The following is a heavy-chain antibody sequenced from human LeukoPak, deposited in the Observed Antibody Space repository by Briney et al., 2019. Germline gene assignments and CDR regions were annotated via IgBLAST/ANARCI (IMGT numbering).Heavy chain of an antibody. CDR3: ARQRGSGSYYNPYYMDV. CDR2: IYYSGST. CDR1: GGSISSYY. J-gene: IGHJ6*03. Sequence: SETLSLTCTVSGGSISSYYWSWIRQPPGKGLEWIGYIYYSGSTNYNPSLKSRVTISVDTSKNQFSLKLSSVTAADTAVYYCARQRGSGSYYNPYYMDVWGKGTTVTISS. D-gene: IGHD3-10*01. V-gene: IGHV4-59*01.